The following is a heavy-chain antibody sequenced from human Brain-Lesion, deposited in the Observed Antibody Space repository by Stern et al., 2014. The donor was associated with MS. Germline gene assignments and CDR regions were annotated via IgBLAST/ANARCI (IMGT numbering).Heavy chain of an antibody. CDR1: GGSVSSTSYA. CDR2: IYYSGNT. CDR3: AGEEDIRYCSGGSCTGNWFDP. J-gene: IGHJ5*02. V-gene: IGHV4-39*01. D-gene: IGHD2-15*01. Sequence: QLQLQESGPGLVKPSETLSLTCTVAGGSVSSTSYAWAWIRQPPGKGLEWIGTIYYSGNTYYSPSLQSRLTLSLDTSKNQFSPPLRSVTAADTAVYYCAGEEDIRYCSGGSCTGNWFDPWGQGTLVTVSS.